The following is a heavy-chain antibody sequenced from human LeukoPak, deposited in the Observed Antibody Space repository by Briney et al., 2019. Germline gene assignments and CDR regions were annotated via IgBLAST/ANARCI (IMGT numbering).Heavy chain of an antibody. V-gene: IGHV3-30*04. CDR1: GFTFSSYA. Sequence: PGGSLRLSCAASGFTFSSYAMHWVRQAPGKGLEWVAVISYDRSNKYYADSVKGRFTISRDNSKNTLYLQMNSLRAEDTAVYYCASQVNYYDSSGYLGLAFDIWGQGTMVTVSS. CDR2: ISYDRSNK. J-gene: IGHJ3*02. CDR3: ASQVNYYDSSGYLGLAFDI. D-gene: IGHD3-22*01.